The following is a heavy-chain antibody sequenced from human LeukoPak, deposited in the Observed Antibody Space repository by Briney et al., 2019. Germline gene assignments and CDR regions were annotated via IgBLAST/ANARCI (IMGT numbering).Heavy chain of an antibody. V-gene: IGHV3-21*01. CDR1: GFTFSSYS. CDR3: ARTLTIAVAGTPYPYYFDY. Sequence: PGGSLRLSCAASGFTFSSYSMNWVRQAPGKRLEWVSSISSSSSYIYYADSVKGRFTISRDNAKNSLYLQMNSLRAEDTAVYYCARTLTIAVAGTPYPYYFDYWGQGTLVTVSS. D-gene: IGHD6-19*01. J-gene: IGHJ4*02. CDR2: ISSSSSYI.